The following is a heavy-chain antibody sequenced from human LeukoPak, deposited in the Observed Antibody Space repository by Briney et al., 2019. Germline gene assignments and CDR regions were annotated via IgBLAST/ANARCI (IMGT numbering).Heavy chain of an antibody. CDR3: ARNYKSSTNAAPDY. CDR2: INPNSGGT. Sequence: ASVKVSCKASGYTFTGYYMHWVRQAPGQGLEWMGWINPNSGGTNYAQKFQGRVTMTRDTSISTAYMELSRLRSDDTAVYYCARNYKSSTNAAPDYWGQGTLVPVSS. CDR1: GYTFTGYY. V-gene: IGHV1-2*02. D-gene: IGHD2-2*01. J-gene: IGHJ4*02.